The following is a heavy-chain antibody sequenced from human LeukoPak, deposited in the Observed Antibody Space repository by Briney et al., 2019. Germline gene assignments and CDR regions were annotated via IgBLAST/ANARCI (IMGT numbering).Heavy chain of an antibody. V-gene: IGHV1-2*02. CDR3: ARDFRGTSPPYMDV. CDR2: INPNSGGT. D-gene: IGHD2-2*01. Sequence: ASVKVSCKASGYTFTGYYMHWVRQAPGQGLEWMGWINPNSGGTNYAQKFQGRVTMTRDTSISTAYMELSRLRSDDTAVYYCARDFRGTSPPYMDVWGKGTTVTVSS. J-gene: IGHJ6*03. CDR1: GYTFTGYY.